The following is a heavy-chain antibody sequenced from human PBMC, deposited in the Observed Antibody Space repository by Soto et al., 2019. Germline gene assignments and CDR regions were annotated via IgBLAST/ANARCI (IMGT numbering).Heavy chain of an antibody. Sequence: GGSLRLSCAASGFTFNNYGMHWVRQAPGKGLEWVALIWHDGSNKYYADSVKGRFTISRDNSKNTLYLQVNSLRAEDTAVYYCARETTVKFDSWGQGSLVTVSS. V-gene: IGHV3-33*01. D-gene: IGHD4-4*01. CDR2: IWHDGSNK. J-gene: IGHJ4*02. CDR3: ARETTVKFDS. CDR1: GFTFNNYG.